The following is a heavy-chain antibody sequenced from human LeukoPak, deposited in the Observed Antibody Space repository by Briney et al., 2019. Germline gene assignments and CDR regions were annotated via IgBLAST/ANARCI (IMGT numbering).Heavy chain of an antibody. Sequence: SQTLSLTCTVSGGSISSGGYYWSWIRQPPGKGLEWIGYIYHSGSTYYNPSLKSRVTISVDTSKNQFSLKLSSVTAADTAVYYCARGDTVGDGWFDPWGQGTLVTVSS. V-gene: IGHV4-30-2*05. CDR3: ARGDTVGDGWFDP. CDR2: IYHSGST. J-gene: IGHJ5*02. CDR1: GGSISSGGYY. D-gene: IGHD4-23*01.